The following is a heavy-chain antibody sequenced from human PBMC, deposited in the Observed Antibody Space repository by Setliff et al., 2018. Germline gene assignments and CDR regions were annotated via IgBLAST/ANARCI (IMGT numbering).Heavy chain of an antibody. V-gene: IGHV3-30*01. CDR2: ISYDGSNK. CDR3: ARPREQWLVLGFAFDI. D-gene: IGHD6-19*01. CDR1: GFSFSSYA. J-gene: IGHJ3*02. Sequence: AGGSLRLSCAASGFSFSSYAMHWVRQAPGKGPEWVAVISYDGSNKYYADSVKGRFTISRDNSKNTLYLQMNSLRAEDTAVYYCARPREQWLVLGFAFDIWGQGTMVTVSS.